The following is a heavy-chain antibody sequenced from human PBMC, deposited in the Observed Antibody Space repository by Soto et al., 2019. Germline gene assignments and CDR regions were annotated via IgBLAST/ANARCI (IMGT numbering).Heavy chain of an antibody. CDR1: GYTFTGYY. D-gene: IGHD6-13*01. V-gene: IGHV1-18*04. CDR2: ISAHTGNT. Sequence: ASVKVSCKASGYTFTGYYMLWVRQAPGQGLEWMGWISAHTGNTNYAQKFQGRVTMTTDTSTSTAYMERRSLRSDDTAVYYCARVLGYNSSWWRHTAFDIWGQGTMVTVSS. J-gene: IGHJ3*02. CDR3: ARVLGYNSSWWRHTAFDI.